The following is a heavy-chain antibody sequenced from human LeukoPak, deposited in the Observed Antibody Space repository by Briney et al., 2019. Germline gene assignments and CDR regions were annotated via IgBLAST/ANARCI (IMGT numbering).Heavy chain of an antibody. CDR3: AKDRSSIAARSWFDP. Sequence: GGSLRLSCAASGFAFSSYAMSWVRQAPGKGLGWVSAISGSGGSTYYADSVKGRFTISRDNSKNTLYLQMNSLRAEDTAVYYCAKDRSSIAARSWFDPWGQGTLVTVSS. J-gene: IGHJ5*02. CDR1: GFAFSSYA. V-gene: IGHV3-23*01. D-gene: IGHD6-6*01. CDR2: ISGSGGST.